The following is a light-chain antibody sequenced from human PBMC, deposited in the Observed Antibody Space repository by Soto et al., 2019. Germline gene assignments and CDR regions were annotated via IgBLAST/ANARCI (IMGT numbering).Light chain of an antibody. J-gene: IGLJ1*01. CDR1: SSDVGGYNY. Sequence: QSVLTQPASVSGSPGQSITISCTGTSSDVGGYNYVSWYQHHPGKAPKLMIYDVSNRPSGVSNRFSGSKSGNTAYLTISGLQPEDEADYYCCSYTTSNTRQIVFGTGTKVTV. V-gene: IGLV2-14*03. CDR2: DVS. CDR3: CSYTTSNTRQIV.